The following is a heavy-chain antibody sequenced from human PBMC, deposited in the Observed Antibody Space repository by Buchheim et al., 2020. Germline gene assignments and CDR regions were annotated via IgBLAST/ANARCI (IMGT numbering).Heavy chain of an antibody. CDR1: GFTFSTYA. D-gene: IGHD4-17*01. Sequence: EVQLLESGGGLVQPGESLRLSCAASGFTFSTYAMTWVRQAPGKGLEWISIISGSGGVTDYADSVKGRFPISRDNSKNIMYLQMNSLRAEDTAVYYCAKGDYETDYWGQGTL. V-gene: IGHV3-23*01. J-gene: IGHJ4*02. CDR3: AKGDYETDY. CDR2: ISGSGGVT.